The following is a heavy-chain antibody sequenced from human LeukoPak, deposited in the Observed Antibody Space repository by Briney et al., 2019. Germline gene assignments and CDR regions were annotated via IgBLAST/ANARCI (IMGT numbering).Heavy chain of an antibody. CDR2: XXGSXGXX. CDR1: GFXXXXXA. CDR3: XKDSSTSCYCDAFDI. V-gene: IGHV3-23*01. D-gene: IGHD2-2*01. J-gene: IGHJ3*02. Sequence: PGGSLRLSCAASGFXXXXXAMSWVRQAPGXXLXXXXXXXGSXGXXXXXXXVXXXXXIXXDNSKNXLYXQXXSLRAEDTAVYYXXKDSSTSCYCDAFDIWGQGTMVTVSS.